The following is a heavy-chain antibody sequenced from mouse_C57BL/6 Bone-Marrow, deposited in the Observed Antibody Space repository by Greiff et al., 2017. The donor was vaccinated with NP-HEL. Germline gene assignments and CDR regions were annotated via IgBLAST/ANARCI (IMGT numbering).Heavy chain of an antibody. CDR1: GYTFTSYG. CDR2: IYPRSGTT. Sequence: QVQLKQSGAELARPGASVKLSCKASGYTFTSYGISWVKQRTGQGLEWIGDIYPRSGTTYYNEKFKGKATLTADKSSSTAYMELRSLTSEDSAVYFCARGRLRLYYFDYWGQGTTLTVSS. D-gene: IGHD2-4*01. V-gene: IGHV1-81*01. CDR3: ARGRLRLYYFDY. J-gene: IGHJ2*01.